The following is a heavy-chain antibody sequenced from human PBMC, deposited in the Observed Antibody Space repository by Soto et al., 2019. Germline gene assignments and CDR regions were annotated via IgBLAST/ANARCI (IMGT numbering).Heavy chain of an antibody. CDR2: INCGSGNT. V-gene: IGHV1-3*01. CDR3: ARGYTSGWTFDF. Sequence: QVPLVQSGAEVKQPGASASVSCKASGYNFTTYVVHWLRQAPGQGPEWMGWINCGSGNTVYSQKFQGRVTFTRDTSATTAYMDLNRLTSGDTAVYYCARGYTSGWTFDFWGRGTLVTVSS. J-gene: IGHJ4*02. CDR1: GYNFTTYV. D-gene: IGHD6-19*01.